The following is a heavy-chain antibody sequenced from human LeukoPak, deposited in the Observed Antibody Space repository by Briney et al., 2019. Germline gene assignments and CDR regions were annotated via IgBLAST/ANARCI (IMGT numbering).Heavy chain of an antibody. V-gene: IGHV3-23*01. CDR1: GFTFSSYA. D-gene: IGHD3-10*01. CDR2: ISGSGGGT. CDR3: AKSRGNYYYYYMDV. Sequence: PGGSLRLSCAASGFTFSSYAMTWVRLAPGKGLEWVSAISGSGGGTYYADSVKGRFTISRDNSENTLYLQMNSLRAEDTAVYCCAKSRGNYYYYYMDVWGKGTTVTVSS. J-gene: IGHJ6*03.